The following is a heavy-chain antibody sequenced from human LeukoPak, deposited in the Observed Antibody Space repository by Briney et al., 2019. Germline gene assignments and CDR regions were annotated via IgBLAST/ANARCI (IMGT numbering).Heavy chain of an antibody. CDR2: IYTSGST. CDR3: AREVGSSFIFDY. CDR1: GGSISSYY. V-gene: IGHV4-4*07. J-gene: IGHJ4*02. Sequence: SETLSLTCTVSGGSISSYYWSWIRQPAGKGLEWIGRIYTSGSTNYNPSLKSRVSISVDKSKNQFSLKLSSVTAADTAVYYCAREVGSSFIFDYWGQGTLVTVSS. D-gene: IGHD6-13*01.